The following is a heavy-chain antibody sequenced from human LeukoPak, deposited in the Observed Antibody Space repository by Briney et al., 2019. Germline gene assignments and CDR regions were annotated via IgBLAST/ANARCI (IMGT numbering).Heavy chain of an antibody. CDR3: ARGRRTYCSSASCYRSGYYYYGMDV. D-gene: IGHD2-2*01. Sequence: SVKVSCKASGGTFSSYAISWVRQAPGQGLEWRGGVIPIFGTANYAQKFQGRVTITADESTSTAYMELSSLRSEDTAVYYCARGRRTYCSSASCYRSGYYYYGMDVWGKGTTVTVSS. J-gene: IGHJ6*04. V-gene: IGHV1-69*13. CDR2: VIPIFGTA. CDR1: GGTFSSYA.